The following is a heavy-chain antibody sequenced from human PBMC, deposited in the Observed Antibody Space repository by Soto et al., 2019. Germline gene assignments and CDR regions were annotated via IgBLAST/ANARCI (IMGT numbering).Heavy chain of an antibody. CDR1: GGTFSSHS. CDR2: IITLFGTS. J-gene: IGHJ4*02. V-gene: IGHV1-69*01. Sequence: VQLMQSGAEVKKPGSSVKVSCTASGGTFSSHSINWVRQAPGQGLEWMGGIITLFGTSNYAQNFQGRVTITADQSTSTAYMELNSLTSDDTAVYYCAREVGYRDFSAALLDWGQGTLVTVSS. D-gene: IGHD1-26*01. CDR3: AREVGYRDFSAALLD.